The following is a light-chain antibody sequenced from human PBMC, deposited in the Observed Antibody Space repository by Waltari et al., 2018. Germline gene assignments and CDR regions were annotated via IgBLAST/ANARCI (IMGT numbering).Light chain of an antibody. CDR3: QQSYTTPRT. CDR2: TAS. CDR1: QGISNY. J-gene: IGKJ1*01. Sequence: DIQMTQSPSSLSASVGDRVTITCRASQGISNYLNWYQQKLGKAPKLLIYTASSLQSWVPLRFSCSGSWTDFTLTISSMQPEDFATYYCQQSYTTPRTFGQGTKVEIK. V-gene: IGKV1-39*01.